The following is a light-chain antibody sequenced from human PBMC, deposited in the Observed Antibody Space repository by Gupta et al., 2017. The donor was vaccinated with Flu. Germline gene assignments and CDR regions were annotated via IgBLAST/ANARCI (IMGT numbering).Light chain of an antibody. CDR1: SSDIGTYNY. CDR2: EVN. J-gene: IGLJ2*01. CDR3: CSYAGSNKGI. Sequence: QSALIHPPSPSGSPGQLVTISSTGSSSDIGTYNYVSWYQQHPGKAPTLMIYEVNKRPSGVPDRFSGSKSGNSASLTVSGLQAEDEADYYCCSYAGSNKGIFGGGTKLTVL. V-gene: IGLV2-8*01.